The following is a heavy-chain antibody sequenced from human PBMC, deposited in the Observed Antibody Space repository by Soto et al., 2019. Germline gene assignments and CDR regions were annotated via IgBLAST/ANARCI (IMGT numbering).Heavy chain of an antibody. D-gene: IGHD7-27*01. CDR1: GGSISSSSYY. CDR3: ARGKLGIYFYYGLDV. V-gene: IGHV4-39*01. CDR2: IYYSGST. J-gene: IGHJ6*02. Sequence: PSETLSLTCTVSGGSISSSSYYWGWIRQPPGKGLEWIGSIYYSGSTYYNPSLKSRVTISVDTSKNQFSLNLRSVTAADTAVYYCARGKLGIYFYYGLDVWGQGTTVTVSS.